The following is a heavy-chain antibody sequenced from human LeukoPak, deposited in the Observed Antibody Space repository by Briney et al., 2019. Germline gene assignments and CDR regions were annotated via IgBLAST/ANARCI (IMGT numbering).Heavy chain of an antibody. CDR3: VRDIVHLDR. J-gene: IGHJ5*02. V-gene: IGHV3-7*01. D-gene: IGHD2-15*01. CDR2: INRDGSEK. Sequence: GGSLRLSCAASGFTFSSYYMSWVRQAAGKGLEWVAHINRDGSEKNYVGSVKGRFTVSRDNAKKSLYLQVDSLRAEDTAVYYCVRDIVHLDRWGQGELVTVSS. CDR1: GFTFSSYY.